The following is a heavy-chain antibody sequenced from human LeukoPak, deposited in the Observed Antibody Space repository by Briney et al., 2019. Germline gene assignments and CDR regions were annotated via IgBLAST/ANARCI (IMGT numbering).Heavy chain of an antibody. V-gene: IGHV1-8*01. CDR1: GYTFTSYD. Sequence: ASVKVSCKASGYTFTSYDINWVRQATGQGLEWMGWMNPNSGNTGYAQKFQGRVTMTRNTSISTAYMELSSLRSEDTAVYYCARGPYLPAGVLYCSGGSCYKGMDVWGQGTTVTVSS. CDR2: MNPNSGNT. CDR3: ARGPYLPAGVLYCSGGSCYKGMDV. D-gene: IGHD2-15*01. J-gene: IGHJ6*02.